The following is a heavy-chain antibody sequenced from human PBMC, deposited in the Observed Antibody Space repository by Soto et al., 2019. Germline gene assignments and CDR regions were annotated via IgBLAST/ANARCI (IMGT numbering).Heavy chain of an antibody. D-gene: IGHD5-18*01. CDR2: ISAYNGNT. J-gene: IGHJ6*02. Sequence: ASVKVSCKASGYTFTNYGITWVRQAPGQGLEWTGWISAYNGNTNYAQKLQVRVTMTTDTSTSTAYMELRSLRSDDTAVYYCARVGDTAMDFSKYYGMDVWGQGTTVTVSS. V-gene: IGHV1-18*01. CDR3: ARVGDTAMDFSKYYGMDV. CDR1: GYTFTNYG.